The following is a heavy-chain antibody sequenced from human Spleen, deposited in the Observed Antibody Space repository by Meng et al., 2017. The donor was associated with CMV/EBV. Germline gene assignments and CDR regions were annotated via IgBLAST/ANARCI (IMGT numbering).Heavy chain of an antibody. D-gene: IGHD3-3*01. J-gene: IGHJ6*02. CDR2: FNHSGST. CDR3: ARDQAYYDFWSGYYTGMDV. Sequence: SETLSLTCAVYGGSFSGYYWSWIRQPPGKGLEWIGVFNHSGSTNYNPSLKSRVTISVDTSKNQFSLKLSSVTAADTAVYYCARDQAYYDFWSGYYTGMDVWGQGTTVTVSS. CDR1: GGSFSGYY. V-gene: IGHV4-34*01.